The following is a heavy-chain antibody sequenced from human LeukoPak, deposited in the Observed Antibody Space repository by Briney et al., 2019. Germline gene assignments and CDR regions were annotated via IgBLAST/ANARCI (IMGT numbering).Heavy chain of an antibody. CDR2: ISVYNGDTNT. CDR1: GYTFTSYG. V-gene: IGHV1-18*01. Sequence: ASVKVSCKASGYTFTSYGISWVRQAPGQGLEWMGWISVYNGDTNTNYAQKLQGRVTMTTDTSTSTAYMELRSLRSDDTAVYYCARDNVVVVVAATGSWFDPWGQGTLVTVSS. J-gene: IGHJ5*02. D-gene: IGHD2-15*01. CDR3: ARDNVVVVVAATGSWFDP.